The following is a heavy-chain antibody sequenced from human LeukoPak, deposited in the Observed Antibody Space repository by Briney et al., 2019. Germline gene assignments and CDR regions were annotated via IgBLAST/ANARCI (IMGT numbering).Heavy chain of an antibody. D-gene: IGHD1/OR15-1a*01. Sequence: PGGSLRLSCAASGFIFSDYYMGWIRQAPGRGLEWVSYTTDNGGKIYYRDSVKGRFTMSRDNAKKSLYLQMNSLRAEDTAVYYCARAWYNWNNFSYYDYYMDVWGKGTTVTVSS. V-gene: IGHV3-11*04. CDR1: GFIFSDYY. CDR2: TTDNGGKI. CDR3: ARAWYNWNNFSYYDYYMDV. J-gene: IGHJ6*03.